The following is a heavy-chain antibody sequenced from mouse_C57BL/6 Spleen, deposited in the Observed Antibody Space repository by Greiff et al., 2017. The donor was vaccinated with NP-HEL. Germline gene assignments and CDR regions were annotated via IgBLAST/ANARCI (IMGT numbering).Heavy chain of an antibody. CDR2: ISNGGGST. CDR3: ARIYDGYLDAMDY. CDR1: GFTFSDYY. V-gene: IGHV5-12*01. D-gene: IGHD2-3*01. J-gene: IGHJ4*01. Sequence: EVKLMESGGGLVQPGGSLKLSCAASGFTFSDYYMYWVRQTPEKRLEWVAYISNGGGSTYYPDTVKGRFTISRDNAKNTLYLQMSRLKSEDTAMYYCARIYDGYLDAMDYWGQGTSVTVSS.